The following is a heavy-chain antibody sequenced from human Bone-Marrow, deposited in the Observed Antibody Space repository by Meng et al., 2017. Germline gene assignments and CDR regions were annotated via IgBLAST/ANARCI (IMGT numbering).Heavy chain of an antibody. V-gene: IGHV1-69*04. CDR2: IIPIRGIA. D-gene: IGHD5-24*01. Sequence: SVQVSCNASGGTFSSYTISWLRQTPGQGLEWMGRIIPIRGIANYAQKFQGRVTITADKSTSTAYMELSSLRSEDTAVYYCARDVSDGYNQIIGPGYDYWGQGTLVTVSS. J-gene: IGHJ4*02. CDR1: GGTFSSYT. CDR3: ARDVSDGYNQIIGPGYDY.